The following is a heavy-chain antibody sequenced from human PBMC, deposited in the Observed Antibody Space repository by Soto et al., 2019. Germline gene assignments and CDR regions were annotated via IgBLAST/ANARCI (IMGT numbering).Heavy chain of an antibody. Sequence: PGESLKISCKSSGYRFTTYWIGWVRQMPGKGLEWMGVIYPGDSDTRYSPSFQGQVTISVDTSITTAYLQWSSLKASDTAMYYCARTNILTSYFPNYFDTWGQGTLVTVS. CDR2: IYPGDSDT. J-gene: IGHJ5*02. V-gene: IGHV5-51*01. CDR1: GYRFTTYW. CDR3: ARTNILTSYFPNYFDT. D-gene: IGHD3-9*01.